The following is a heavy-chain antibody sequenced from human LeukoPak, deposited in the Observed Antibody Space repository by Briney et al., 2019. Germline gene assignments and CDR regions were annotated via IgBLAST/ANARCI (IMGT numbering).Heavy chain of an antibody. J-gene: IGHJ4*02. D-gene: IGHD1-26*01. CDR1: GFTFSAHY. CDR2: IRNKDNKYIL. Sequence: PGGSLRLSCAASGFTFSAHYMXXVRQIPGKGLEWVGRIRNKDNKYILEYAASVTGRFTISRDDSKSKLYLQMNSLETEDTAVYYCARVGKYLDYWGQGTLVTVSS. V-gene: IGHV3-72*01. CDR3: ARVGKYLDY.